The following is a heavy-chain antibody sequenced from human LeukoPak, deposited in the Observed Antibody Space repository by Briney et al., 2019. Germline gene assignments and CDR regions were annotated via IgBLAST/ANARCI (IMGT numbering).Heavy chain of an antibody. J-gene: IGHJ4*02. CDR3: VRRQCTSSSCYLDY. CDR1: GFTFNIFA. D-gene: IGHD2-2*01. V-gene: IGHV3-64*01. CDR2: VSADGGST. Sequence: PGGSLRLSCAASGFTFNIFAINWVRQAPGKGLEYVSAVSADGGSTYYANSVKGRFTISRDNSKDMLYLQMGSLRGDDMAVYYCVRRQCTSSSCYLDYWGQGTLVTVSS.